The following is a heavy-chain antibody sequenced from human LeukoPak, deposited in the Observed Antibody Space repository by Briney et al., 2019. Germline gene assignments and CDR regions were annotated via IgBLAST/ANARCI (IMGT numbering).Heavy chain of an antibody. V-gene: IGHV3-9*03. CDR3: AKGWSSSTSCYTCSAFDI. Sequence: GGSLRLSCAASGFTFDDYAMHWVRQAPGKGLEWVSGISWNSGSIGYADSVKGRFTISRDNAKNSLYLQMNSLRAEDMALYYCAKGWSSSTSCYTCSAFDIWGQGTMVTVSS. CDR1: GFTFDDYA. J-gene: IGHJ3*02. D-gene: IGHD2-2*02. CDR2: ISWNSGSI.